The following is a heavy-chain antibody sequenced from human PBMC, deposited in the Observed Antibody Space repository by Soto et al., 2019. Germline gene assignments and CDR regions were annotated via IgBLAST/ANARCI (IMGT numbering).Heavy chain of an antibody. V-gene: IGHV4-39*07. CDR2: IYYSGST. D-gene: IGHD3-16*01. CDR3: AREGAARGYAFDI. J-gene: IGHJ3*02. Sequence: SETLSLTCTVSGGSISSSSYYWGWIRQPPGKGLEWIGSIYYSGSTYYNPSLKSRVTISVDTSKNQFSLKLSSVTAADTAVYSCAREGAARGYAFDIWGQGTMVTVSS. CDR1: GGSISSSSYY.